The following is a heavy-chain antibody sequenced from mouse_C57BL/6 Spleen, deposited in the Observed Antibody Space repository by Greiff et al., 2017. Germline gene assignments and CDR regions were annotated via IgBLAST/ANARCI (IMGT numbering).Heavy chain of an antibody. CDR2: ISSGSSTI. CDR3: AKGGVSPFDY. J-gene: IGHJ2*01. CDR1: GFTFSDYG. D-gene: IGHD2-10*02. Sequence: EVKLMESGGGLVKPGGSLKLSCAASGFTFSDYGMHWVRQAPEKGLEWVAYISSGSSTIYYADKVKGRFTISRDNAKNTLFLQLTSLRSEDTDMYYCAKGGVSPFDYWGQGTTLTVSS. V-gene: IGHV5-17*01.